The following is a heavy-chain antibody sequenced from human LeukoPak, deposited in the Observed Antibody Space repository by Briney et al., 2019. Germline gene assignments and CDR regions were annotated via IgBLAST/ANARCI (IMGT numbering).Heavy chain of an antibody. CDR2: IYYSGST. Sequence: PSETLSLTCTVSGGSISSSSYYWGWIRQPPRKGLEWIGTIYYSGSTYYNPSLKSRVTISVDTSKNQFSLKLSSVTAAETAVYYCARYMYSSSWYRRHYYMDVWGKGTTVTVSS. J-gene: IGHJ6*03. D-gene: IGHD6-13*01. CDR1: GGSISSSSYY. V-gene: IGHV4-39*01. CDR3: ARYMYSSSWYRRHYYMDV.